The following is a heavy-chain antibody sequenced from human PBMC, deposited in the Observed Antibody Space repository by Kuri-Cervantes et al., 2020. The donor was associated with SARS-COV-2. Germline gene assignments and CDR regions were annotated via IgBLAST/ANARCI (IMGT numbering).Heavy chain of an antibody. D-gene: IGHD7-27*01. CDR2: INPNSGGT. J-gene: IGHJ3*02. CDR3: ARVTGDLGVGAFDI. Sequence: ASVKVSCKASGYTFTGYYMHWVRQAPGQGLEWMGWINPNSGGTNYAQKFQGRVTMTRDTSISTAYMELSGLRSEDTAVYYCARVTGDLGVGAFDIWGQGTMVTVSS. V-gene: IGHV1-2*02. CDR1: GYTFTGYY.